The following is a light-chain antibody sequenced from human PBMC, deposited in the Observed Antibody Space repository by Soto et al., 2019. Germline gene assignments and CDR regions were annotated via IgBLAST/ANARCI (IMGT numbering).Light chain of an antibody. J-gene: IGKJ5*01. Sequence: EIVLTQSPGTLSLSTGERATLSCRASQSVSSSYLAWYQQKPGQAPRLLIYGASSRATGIPDRFSGSGSGTDFTLTISRLETEDFAVYYCQQYVSSPITFGQGTRLESK. CDR3: QQYVSSPIT. CDR1: QSVSSSY. V-gene: IGKV3-20*01. CDR2: GAS.